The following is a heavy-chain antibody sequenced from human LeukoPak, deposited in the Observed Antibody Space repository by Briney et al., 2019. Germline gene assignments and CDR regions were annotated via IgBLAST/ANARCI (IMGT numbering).Heavy chain of an antibody. Sequence: GGSLRLSCAASGFTFSSYAMSWVRQAPGKGLVWVSRINSDGSSTNYADSVRGRFSISRDNAKNTLYLHMNSLRADDTAVYYCARGLSGYASSLGYWGQGTLVTVSS. J-gene: IGHJ4*02. D-gene: IGHD2-2*01. CDR1: GFTFSSYA. V-gene: IGHV3-74*01. CDR3: ARGLSGYASSLGY. CDR2: INSDGSST.